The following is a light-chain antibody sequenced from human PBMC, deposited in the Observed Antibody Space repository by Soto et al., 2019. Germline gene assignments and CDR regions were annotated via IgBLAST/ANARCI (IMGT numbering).Light chain of an antibody. Sequence: EIVLTHSPGTLSLSPGERATLYCRASQSVSSSYLAWYQQKPRQAPRLLIYGASNRASGIPDRFSGGASGTGFTLTISRLEPEDFAVYFCQQYGGSPPFTFGQGTKVEVK. J-gene: IGKJ2*01. CDR1: QSVSSSY. CDR3: QQYGGSPPFT. V-gene: IGKV3-20*01. CDR2: GAS.